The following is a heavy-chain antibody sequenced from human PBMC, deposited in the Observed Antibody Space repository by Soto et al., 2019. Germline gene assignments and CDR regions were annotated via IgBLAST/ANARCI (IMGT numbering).Heavy chain of an antibody. J-gene: IGHJ6*02. CDR3: ARDLSVTPREGGMDV. V-gene: IGHV1-46*01. Sequence: QVQLVQSGAEVKKPGASVKVSCKASGYTFTSYYMHWVRQAPGQGLEWMGIINPSGGSTSYAQKYQGRGTMTRDTATSTVYMELSSLRSEDTAVYYCARDLSVTPREGGMDVWGQGTTVTVSS. D-gene: IGHD4-4*01. CDR1: GYTFTSYY. CDR2: INPSGGST.